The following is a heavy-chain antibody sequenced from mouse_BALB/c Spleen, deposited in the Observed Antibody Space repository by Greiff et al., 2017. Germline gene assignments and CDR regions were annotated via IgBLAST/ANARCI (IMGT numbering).Heavy chain of an antibody. CDR3: ARDKGGSYWYFDV. V-gene: IGHV5-4*02. J-gene: IGHJ1*01. Sequence: EVMLVESGGGLVKPGGSLKLSCAASGFTFSDYYMYWVRQTPEKRLEWVATISDGGSYTYYPDSVKGRFTISRDNAKNNLYLQMSSLKSEDTAMYYCARDKGGSYWYFDVWGAGTTVTVSS. CDR1: GFTFSDYY. D-gene: IGHD1-1*02. CDR2: ISDGGSYT.